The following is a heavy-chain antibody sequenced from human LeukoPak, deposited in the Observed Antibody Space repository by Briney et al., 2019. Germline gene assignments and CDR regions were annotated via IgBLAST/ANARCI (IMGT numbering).Heavy chain of an antibody. Sequence: GGSLRLSCAASGFTFSSYAMSWVRQAPGKGLGWVAAIGGGGGSTYYADSVKGRFTISRDNSKNTLYLQMNSLRAEDTAVYYCAKDLIAAAGKTIWSQGTLVTVSS. CDR3: AKDLIAAAGKTI. J-gene: IGHJ4*02. D-gene: IGHD6-13*01. V-gene: IGHV3-23*01. CDR1: GFTFSSYA. CDR2: IGGGGGST.